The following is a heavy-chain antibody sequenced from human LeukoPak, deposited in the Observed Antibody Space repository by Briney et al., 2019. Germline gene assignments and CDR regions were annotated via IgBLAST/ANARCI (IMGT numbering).Heavy chain of an antibody. CDR1: GGSISTTNYY. CDR3: ARDPRITMVRGVIKPPDY. J-gene: IGHJ4*02. CDR2: IYYSGST. D-gene: IGHD3-10*01. Sequence: SETLYLTCTVSGGSISTTNYYWGWIRQPPGKGLEWIGSIYYSGSTYYNPSLKSRVTISIDTSKNQFSLRLSSVTAADTAVYYCARDPRITMVRGVIKPPDYWGQGTLVTVSS. V-gene: IGHV4-39*07.